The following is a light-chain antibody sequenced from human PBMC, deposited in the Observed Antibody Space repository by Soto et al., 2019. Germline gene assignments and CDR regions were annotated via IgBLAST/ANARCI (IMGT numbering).Light chain of an antibody. CDR2: LNSDGTH. CDR1: SAHGTYA. CDR3: QTWGTGSMV. J-gene: IGLJ3*02. Sequence: QSVLTQSPSASASLGASVKLTCTLSSAHGTYAIAWHQQQPEKGPRFLMKLNSDGTHNRGAGIPDRFSGSGSGAERYLIISSLQSEDEADYYCQTWGTGSMVFGGGTKVTVL. V-gene: IGLV4-69*01.